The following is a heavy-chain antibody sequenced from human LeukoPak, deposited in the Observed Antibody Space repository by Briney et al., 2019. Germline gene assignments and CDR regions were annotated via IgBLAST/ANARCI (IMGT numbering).Heavy chain of an antibody. D-gene: IGHD3-10*01. J-gene: IGHJ4*02. CDR1: GFTFKNYA. V-gene: IGHV3-23*01. Sequence: GGSLRLSCAASGFTFKNYAMSWVRQAPARGLEWVASLRGDGETYYADSVKGRHTLSRDDSRNSVYLSLRNLSVEDTDGLYCAKGSCVSNADAVLWGQGTVVTVS. CDR3: AKGSCVSNADAVL. CDR2: LRGDGET.